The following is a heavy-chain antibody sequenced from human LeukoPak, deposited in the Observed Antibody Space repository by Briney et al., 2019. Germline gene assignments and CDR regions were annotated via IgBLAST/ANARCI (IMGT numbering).Heavy chain of an antibody. CDR1: GGSISSYY. D-gene: IGHD3-22*01. J-gene: IGHJ5*01. V-gene: IGHV4-59*08. CDR2: IYYTGST. Sequence: PSETLSLTCTVSGGSISSYYWSWIRQPPGKGLEWIGYIYYTGSTNSNPSLKSRVTVSVDTSKNQFSLKLNSMTAADTAVYYCARLDRSGYEMGGTWFDPWGQGTLVTVSP. CDR3: ARLDRSGYEMGGTWFDP.